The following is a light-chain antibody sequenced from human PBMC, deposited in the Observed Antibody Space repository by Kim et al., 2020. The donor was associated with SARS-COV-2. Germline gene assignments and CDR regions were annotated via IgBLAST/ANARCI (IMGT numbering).Light chain of an antibody. CDR1: SSNIGSNY. J-gene: IGLJ1*01. CDR2: SNN. CDR3: AAWDDSLSGNYV. Sequence: QRVTISCSGSSSNIGSNYVYWYQQLPGTAPKLLMYSNNQRPSGVPDRFSGSKSGTSASLAISGLRSEDEADYYCAAWDDSLSGNYVFGTGTQLTVL. V-gene: IGLV1-47*02.